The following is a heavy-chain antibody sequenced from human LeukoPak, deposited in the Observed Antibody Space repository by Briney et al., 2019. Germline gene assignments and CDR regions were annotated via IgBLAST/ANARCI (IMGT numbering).Heavy chain of an antibody. Sequence: GASVKVSCKASGYTFTSYGISWVRQAPGQGLEWMGWIGAYNGNTNYAQKLQGRVTMTTDTSTSTAYMELRSLRSDDTAAYYCARDLRSYYYDSSGYYLLYWGQGTLVTVSS. D-gene: IGHD3-22*01. CDR2: IGAYNGNT. J-gene: IGHJ4*02. CDR3: ARDLRSYYYDSSGYYLLY. V-gene: IGHV1-18*01. CDR1: GYTFTSYG.